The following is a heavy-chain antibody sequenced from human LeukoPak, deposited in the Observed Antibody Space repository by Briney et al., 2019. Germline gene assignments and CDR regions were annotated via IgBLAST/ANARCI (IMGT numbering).Heavy chain of an antibody. V-gene: IGHV1-2*02. CDR3: ARDDDWGPDY. CDR2: IQPNSGAT. CDR1: GYTFTGHY. J-gene: IGHJ4*02. D-gene: IGHD3-9*01. Sequence: ASVKVSCKASGYTFTGHYMHWIRQARGQGLEWMGWIQPNSGATHYNPKLQGRVTMNSDTSIDTVYMELTSLIYDDTAVYYCARDDDWGPDYWGQGTLVTVSS.